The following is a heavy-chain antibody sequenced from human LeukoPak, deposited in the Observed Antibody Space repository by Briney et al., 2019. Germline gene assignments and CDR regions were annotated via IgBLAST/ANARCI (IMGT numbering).Heavy chain of an antibody. CDR3: ARLGYSSGH. Sequence: SQTLSLTCTVSGGSISSGSYYWSWIRQPAGKGLEWIGRIYTSGSTNYNPSLKSRVTISVDTSKNQFSLKLSSVTAADTAVYYCARLGYSSGHWGQGTLVTVSS. V-gene: IGHV4-61*02. J-gene: IGHJ4*02. CDR2: IYTSGST. CDR1: GGSISSGSYY. D-gene: IGHD6-25*01.